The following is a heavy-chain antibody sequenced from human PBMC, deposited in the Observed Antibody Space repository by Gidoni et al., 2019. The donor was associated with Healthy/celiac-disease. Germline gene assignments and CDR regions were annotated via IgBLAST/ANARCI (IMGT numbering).Heavy chain of an antibody. CDR3: ARGVTTVTTYEVLYWYFDL. J-gene: IGHJ2*01. CDR1: GGSISSGSYY. V-gene: IGHV4-61*02. D-gene: IGHD4-17*01. Sequence: QVQLQESGPGLVKPSQTLSLTCTVSGGSISSGSYYWSWIRQPAGKGLEWIGRIYTSGSTNYNPSLKSRVTISVDTSKNQFSLKLSSVTAADTAVYYCARGVTTVTTYEVLYWYFDLWGRGTLVTVSS. CDR2: IYTSGST.